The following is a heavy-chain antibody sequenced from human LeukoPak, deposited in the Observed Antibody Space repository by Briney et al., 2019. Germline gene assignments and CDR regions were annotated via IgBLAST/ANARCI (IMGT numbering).Heavy chain of an antibody. CDR3: AYYYDSGGFGRYFDY. CDR1: GGSMISSGYY. V-gene: IGHV4-39*01. Sequence: PSETLSLTCAVSGGSMISSGYYWGWIRQTPGKGLDFIGIIYYSGTPYYNPSLNSRVTMSVDTSKNQFSLKLHSVTAADTVVYFCAYYYDSGGFGRYFDYWGRGTLVTVSS. D-gene: IGHD3-22*01. CDR2: IYYSGTP. J-gene: IGHJ4*02.